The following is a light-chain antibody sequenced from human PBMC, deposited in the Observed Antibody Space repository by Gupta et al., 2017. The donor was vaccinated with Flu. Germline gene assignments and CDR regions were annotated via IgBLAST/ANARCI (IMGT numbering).Light chain of an antibody. CDR2: GAS. CDR3: QQYGSSPSLT. Sequence: EIVLTQSPGTLSLSPGERATLSCRASQSVSSSYLAWHQQKPGQAPRLLIYGASSRATGIPDRFSGSGSGTDFTLTISRREPEDFAVYYCQQYGSSPSLTFGGGTKVEIK. J-gene: IGKJ4*01. V-gene: IGKV3-20*01. CDR1: QSVSSSY.